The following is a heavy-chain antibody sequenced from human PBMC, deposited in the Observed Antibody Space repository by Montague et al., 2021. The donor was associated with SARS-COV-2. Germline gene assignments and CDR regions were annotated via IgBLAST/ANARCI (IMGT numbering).Heavy chain of an antibody. CDR2: LYTSGST. Sequence: SETLSLTCTVSGGSISSYYWTWIRQPAGKGLEWIGRLYTSGSTTYNPSLKSRVTMSVDTSKNQFSLNVTSVTAADTAIYYCARESGYSRGWRYYYVMDVWGQGTTVTVS. CDR1: GGSISSYY. V-gene: IGHV4-4*07. D-gene: IGHD6-19*01. CDR3: ARESGYSRGWRYYYVMDV. J-gene: IGHJ6*02.